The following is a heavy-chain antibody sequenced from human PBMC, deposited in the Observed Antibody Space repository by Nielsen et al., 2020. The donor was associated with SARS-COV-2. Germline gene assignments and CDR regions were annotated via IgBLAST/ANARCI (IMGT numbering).Heavy chain of an antibody. CDR2: ITNDERGT. V-gene: IGHV3-74*01. CDR3: ARLNSAYAA. J-gene: IGHJ5*02. CDR1: GFTFSSFH. D-gene: IGHD5-12*01. Sequence: ETLSLTCAASGFTFSSFHMHWVRQAPGKGLVWVSRITNDERGTTYADSVKGRFTISRDNAKNTLYLQMNSLRAEDTAVYYCARLNSAYAAWGQGTLVTVSS.